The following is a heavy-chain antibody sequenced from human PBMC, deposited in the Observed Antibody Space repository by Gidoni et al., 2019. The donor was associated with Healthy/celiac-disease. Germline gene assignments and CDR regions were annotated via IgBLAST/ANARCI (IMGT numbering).Heavy chain of an antibody. Sequence: EVQLVESGGGVVRPWGSLRPACAASGFTFADSGMSWVRQAPGKGLEWVSGINWNGGSTGYADSVKGRFTISRDNAKNSLYLQMNSLRAEDTALYYCARVIRGIAAAARYNWFDPWGQGTLVTVSS. J-gene: IGHJ5*02. V-gene: IGHV3-20*04. CDR1: GFTFADSG. CDR3: ARVIRGIAAAARYNWFDP. D-gene: IGHD6-13*01. CDR2: INWNGGST.